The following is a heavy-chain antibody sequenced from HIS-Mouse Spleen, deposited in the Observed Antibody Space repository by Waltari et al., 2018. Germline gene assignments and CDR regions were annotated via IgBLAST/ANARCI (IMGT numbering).Heavy chain of an antibody. Sequence: QVQLQQWGAGLLKPSETLSLTCAVYGGSFSGYYWSWIRQPPGKGLEWIGEINHRGSTNYNPYLKSLVTISVDTSKNQFSLKLSSVTAADTAVYYCARGPSYSSSWYFQHWGQGTLVTVSS. J-gene: IGHJ1*01. V-gene: IGHV4-34*01. CDR1: GGSFSGYY. CDR2: INHRGST. CDR3: ARGPSYSSSWYFQH. D-gene: IGHD6-13*01.